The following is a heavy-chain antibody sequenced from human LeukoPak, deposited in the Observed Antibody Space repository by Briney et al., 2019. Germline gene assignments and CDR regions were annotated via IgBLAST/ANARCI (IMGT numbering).Heavy chain of an antibody. CDR1: GGSISSYY. Sequence: SETLSLTCTVSGGSISSYYWSWIRQPPGKGLEWIGYIYYSGSTNYNPSLKSRVTISVDTPKNQFSLKLSSVTAADTAVYYCARGTAARRVYYFDYWGQGTLVTVSS. J-gene: IGHJ4*02. CDR3: ARGTAARRVYYFDY. V-gene: IGHV4-59*01. D-gene: IGHD6-6*01. CDR2: IYYSGST.